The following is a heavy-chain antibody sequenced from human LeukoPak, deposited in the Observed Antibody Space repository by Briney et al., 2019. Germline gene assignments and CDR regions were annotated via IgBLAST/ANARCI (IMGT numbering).Heavy chain of an antibody. CDR3: ARESLGVGATNYMDV. CDR1: GGTFSSYA. D-gene: IGHD1-26*01. CDR2: IIPIFGTA. Sequence: SVKVSCKASGGTFSSYAISWVRQAPGQGLEWMGGIIPIFGTANYAQKFQGRVTMTTDTSTSTAYMELRSLRSDDTAVYYCARESLGVGATNYMDVWGKGTTVTVSS. V-gene: IGHV1-69*05. J-gene: IGHJ6*03.